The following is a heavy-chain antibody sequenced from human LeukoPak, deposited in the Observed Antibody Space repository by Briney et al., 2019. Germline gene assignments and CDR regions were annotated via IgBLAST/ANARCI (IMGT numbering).Heavy chain of an antibody. J-gene: IGHJ4*02. CDR2: IYYSGST. V-gene: IGHV4-39*07. CDR3: ARDGIAVAGTGFDY. D-gene: IGHD6-19*01. Sequence: SETLSLTCTVSGGSISSSSYYWGWIRQPPGKGLEWIGNIYYSGSTNYNPSLKSRVTISVDTSKNQFSLKLSSVTAADTAVYYCARDGIAVAGTGFDYWGQGTLVTVSS. CDR1: GGSISSSSYY.